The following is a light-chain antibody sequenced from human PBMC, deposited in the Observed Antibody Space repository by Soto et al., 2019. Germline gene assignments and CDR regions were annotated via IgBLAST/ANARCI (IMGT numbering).Light chain of an antibody. Sequence: QSALTQPASVSGSPGQSITISCTGTSSDVGGYNFVSWYQQHPRKAPKLMIYEVSNRPSGVSNRFSGSKSGNTASLTISGLQAEDEADYYCRSYTTSSTVVFGGGTKLTVL. CDR1: SSDVGGYNF. J-gene: IGLJ2*01. V-gene: IGLV2-14*01. CDR2: EVS. CDR3: RSYTTSSTVV.